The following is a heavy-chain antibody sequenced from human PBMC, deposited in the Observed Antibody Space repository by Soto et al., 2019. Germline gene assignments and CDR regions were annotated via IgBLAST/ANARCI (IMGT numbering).Heavy chain of an antibody. Sequence: QVQLVQSGAEVKKPGSSVKVSCKASGGTFSSYAISWVRQAPGQGLEWMGGIIPIFGTADYAQKFQGRVTIPAAEATSTAYVELSSLRSEDTAVYYCAKNPENYYYGMDVWGQGTTVTVSS. V-gene: IGHV1-69*12. CDR3: AKNPENYYYGMDV. CDR1: GGTFSSYA. J-gene: IGHJ6*02. CDR2: IIPIFGTA.